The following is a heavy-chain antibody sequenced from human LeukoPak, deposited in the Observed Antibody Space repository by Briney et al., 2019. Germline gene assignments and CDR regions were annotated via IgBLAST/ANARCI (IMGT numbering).Heavy chain of an antibody. CDR1: GFTFSRYV. D-gene: IGHD3-22*01. CDR2: IIGSGGST. V-gene: IGHV3-23*01. Sequence: PGGSLRLSCAASGFTFSRYVMNWVRQAPGKGPEWVSGIIGSGGSTYYADSVKGRFTISRDNAKNSLYLQMNGLRAEDTAVYYCASDSSGYYRFDYWGQGTLVTVSS. CDR3: ASDSSGYYRFDY. J-gene: IGHJ4*02.